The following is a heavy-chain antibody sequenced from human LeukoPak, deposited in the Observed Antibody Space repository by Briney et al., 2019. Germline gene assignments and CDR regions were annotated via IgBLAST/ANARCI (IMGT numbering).Heavy chain of an antibody. CDR1: GGSFSGYY. D-gene: IGHD2-2*01. Sequence: SETLSLTCAVYGGSFSGYYWSWIRLPPGKGLEWLGEINHSGSTNYNPSLKSRVTISVDTSKNQFSLKLSSVTAADTAVCYCARPTPVVVPAAIEDAFDIWGQGTIVTVSS. CDR3: ARPTPVVVPAAIEDAFDI. CDR2: INHSGST. V-gene: IGHV4-34*01. J-gene: IGHJ3*02.